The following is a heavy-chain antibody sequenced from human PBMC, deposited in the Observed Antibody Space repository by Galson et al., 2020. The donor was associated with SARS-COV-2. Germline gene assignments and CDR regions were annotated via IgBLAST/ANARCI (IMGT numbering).Heavy chain of an antibody. CDR3: ARGSNWAPGDNY. D-gene: IGHD7-27*01. CDR2: LQSDGSDT. V-gene: IGHV3-30*02. J-gene: IGHJ4*02. CDR1: GLTFSTSA. Sequence: GESLKISCVVSGLTFSTSAMHWVRQAPGRGLEWVAFLQSDGSDTNYADSVRGRFTVSRDESKNTLYLLMNSLKTDDTAIYYCARGSNWAPGDNYWDQGTLVTVSS.